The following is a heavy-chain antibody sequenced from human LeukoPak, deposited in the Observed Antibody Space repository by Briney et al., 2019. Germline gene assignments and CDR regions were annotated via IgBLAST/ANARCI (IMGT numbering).Heavy chain of an antibody. V-gene: IGHV4-39*01. D-gene: IGHD2-2*01. CDR3: ARSCGSTSCSDGDWFDP. Sequence: PSETLSLTCTVSGGSISTSDYYWGWIRPPPGKELEWIACIHYSGGTYFNPSLKSRVTISVETSRNEFSLKVASVTAADTAVYYCARSCGSTSCSDGDWFDPWGQGTLVTVSS. J-gene: IGHJ5*02. CDR1: GGSISTSDYY. CDR2: IHYSGGT.